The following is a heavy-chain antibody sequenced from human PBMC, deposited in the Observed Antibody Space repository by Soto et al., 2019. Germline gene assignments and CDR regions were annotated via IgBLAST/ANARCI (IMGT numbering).Heavy chain of an antibody. Sequence: PGGLMRLCCAVFGFTLINAWVIWVRQAPGKGLEWVGRIRSKADGGTTDYAAPVKGRFTISRDDSKNTLYLQMNSLKTDDTAVYYCKSTYHWGRGTLVTVSS. CDR2: IRSKADGGTT. CDR3: KSTYH. V-gene: IGHV3-15*07. J-gene: IGHJ4*02. D-gene: IGHD2-2*01. CDR1: GFTLINAW.